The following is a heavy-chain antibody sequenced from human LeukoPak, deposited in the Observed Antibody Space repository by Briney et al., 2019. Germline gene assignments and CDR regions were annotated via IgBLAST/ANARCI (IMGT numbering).Heavy chain of an antibody. V-gene: IGHV1-2*02. Sequence: ASVKVSCKASGYTFTGYYMHWVRQAPGQGLEWMGWINPNSGGTNYAQKFQGRVTMTRDTSISTAYMELSRLRSDDTAVHYCASCSSTDYYYYMDVWGEGTTVTVSS. CDR2: INPNSGGT. D-gene: IGHD2-2*01. J-gene: IGHJ6*03. CDR1: GYTFTGYY. CDR3: ASCSSTDYYYYMDV.